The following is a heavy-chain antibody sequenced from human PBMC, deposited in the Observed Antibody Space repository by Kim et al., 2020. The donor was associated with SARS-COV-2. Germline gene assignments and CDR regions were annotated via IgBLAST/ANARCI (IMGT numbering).Heavy chain of an antibody. V-gene: IGHV4-39*01. J-gene: IGHJ5*02. CDR3: ARHLRNWCFDP. CDR2: IYYSGST. D-gene: IGHD2-8*02. CDR1: GGSISSSDYN. Sequence: SETLSLTCSVSGGSISSSDYNWGRHRPAPGQGLVWIATIYYSGSTYYYPSLQGRVTISADTYKKQFLLRQSSVTDADAAVYYCARHLRNWCFDPCG.